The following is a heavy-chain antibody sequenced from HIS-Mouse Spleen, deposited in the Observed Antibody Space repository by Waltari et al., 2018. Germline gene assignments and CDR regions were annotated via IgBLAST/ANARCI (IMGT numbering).Heavy chain of an antibody. CDR1: GGSFSGYY. CDR3: ARVGCTNGVCYHYGMDV. CDR2: INHSGST. D-gene: IGHD2-8*01. V-gene: IGHV4-34*01. J-gene: IGHJ6*02. Sequence: QVQLQQWGAGLLKPSETLSLTCAVYGGSFSGYYWSWIRQPPGKGLEWIGEINHSGSTNYNPSLKSRVTISVDTSKNQFSLKLSSVTAADTAVYYCARVGCTNGVCYHYGMDVWGQGTTVTVSS.